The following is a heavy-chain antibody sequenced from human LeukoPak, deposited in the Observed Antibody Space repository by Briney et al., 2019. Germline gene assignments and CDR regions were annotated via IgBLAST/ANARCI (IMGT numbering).Heavy chain of an antibody. V-gene: IGHV4-34*01. Sequence: SETLSLTCAVYGGSFSGYYWSWIRQPPGKGLEWIGEINHSGSTNYNPSLKSRVTISVDTSKNQFSLKLSSVTAADTAVYYCARVAWEVVVVAASKCFDYWGQGTLVTVSS. J-gene: IGHJ4*02. D-gene: IGHD2-15*01. CDR3: ARVAWEVVVVAASKCFDY. CDR2: INHSGST. CDR1: GGSFSGYY.